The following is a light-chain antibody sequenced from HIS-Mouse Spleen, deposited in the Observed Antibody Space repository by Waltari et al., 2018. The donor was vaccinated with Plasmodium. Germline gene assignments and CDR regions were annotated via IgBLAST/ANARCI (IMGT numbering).Light chain of an antibody. CDR2: EVS. V-gene: IGLV2-8*01. Sequence: QSALTQPPSASGSPGQSVTISCTGTSSDVGGYNYVSWYQQHPSKAPKLRIYEVSKRPSGGPDGSSGSKSGNTASLTVSGLQAEDEAEYCCSSYAGSNNLVFGGGTKLTVL. CDR1: SSDVGGYNY. J-gene: IGLJ2*01. CDR3: SSYAGSNNLV.